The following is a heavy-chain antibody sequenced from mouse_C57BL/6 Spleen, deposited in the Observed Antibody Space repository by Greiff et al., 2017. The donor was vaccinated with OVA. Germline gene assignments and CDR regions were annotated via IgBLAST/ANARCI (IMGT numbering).Heavy chain of an antibody. CDR2: INPSNGGT. D-gene: IGHD1-1*01. CDR1: GYTFTSYW. CDR3: ARSGPYYYGSSFYAMDY. V-gene: IGHV1-53*01. J-gene: IGHJ4*01. Sequence: QVQLQQPGTELVKPGASVKLSCKASGYTFTSYWMHWVKQRPGQGLEWIGNINPSNGGTTYNEKFKSKATLTVDKSSSTAYMQLSSLTSEDSAVYYCARSGPYYYGSSFYAMDYWGQGTSVTVSS.